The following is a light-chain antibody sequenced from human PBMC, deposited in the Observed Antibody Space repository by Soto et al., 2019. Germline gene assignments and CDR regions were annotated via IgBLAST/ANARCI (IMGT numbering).Light chain of an antibody. CDR2: RNN. CDR3: AAWDDSLSGVV. V-gene: IGLV1-47*01. CDR1: SSNVGSNY. J-gene: IGLJ2*01. Sequence: QSVLTQPPSASGTPGQRVTISCSGSSSNVGSNYVYWYQQLPGTAPKLLIYRNNQRPSGVPDRFSGSKSGTSGSLAISGLRSEDEADYHCAAWDDSLSGVVFGGGTKLTAL.